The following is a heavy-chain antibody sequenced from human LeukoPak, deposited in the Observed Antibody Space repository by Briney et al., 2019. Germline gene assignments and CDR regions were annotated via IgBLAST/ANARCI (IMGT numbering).Heavy chain of an antibody. CDR2: TSAYNVNT. CDR3: ARDSLVGSRRYFDY. CDR1: RYTSTSYA. J-gene: IGHJ4*02. D-gene: IGHD1-26*01. V-gene: IGHV1-18*01. Sequence: ASLKDSCKPSRYTSTSYAISCVRQTPGQGLEWMGSTSAYNVNTNYAQKLQGTVTLTTDTSTSTAYMELRSLRSADTAVYYCARDSLVGSRRYFDYWGQGTLVTVSS.